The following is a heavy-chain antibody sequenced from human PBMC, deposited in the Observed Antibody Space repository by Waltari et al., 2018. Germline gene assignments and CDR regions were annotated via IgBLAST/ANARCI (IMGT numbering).Heavy chain of an antibody. CDR3: VRGIDL. CDR1: GFIFNNFW. CDR2: INEDESRT. J-gene: IGHJ4*02. D-gene: IGHD3-9*01. V-gene: IGHV3-7*01. Sequence: EVQVVESGGGLVQPGGSLRLSCPASGFIFNNFWTSWVRQAPGKGLEWVANINEDESRTYYLDSVKGRFTISRDNAKNSLSLQMNSLRAEDTAVYYCVRGIDLWGQGTLVTVSS.